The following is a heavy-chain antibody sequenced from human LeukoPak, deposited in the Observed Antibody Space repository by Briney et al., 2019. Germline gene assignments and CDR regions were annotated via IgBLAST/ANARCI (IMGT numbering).Heavy chain of an antibody. J-gene: IGHJ4*02. CDR2: ISWNSGSI. D-gene: IGHD6-19*01. V-gene: IGHV3-9*01. CDR1: GFTFSDYY. CDR3: AKDISSWYYFDY. Sequence: GGSLRLSCAASGFTFSDYYMSWIRQAPGKGLEWVSGISWNSGSIGYADSVKGRFTISRDNAKNSLYLQMNSLRAEDTALYYCAKDISSWYYFDYWGQGTLVTVSS.